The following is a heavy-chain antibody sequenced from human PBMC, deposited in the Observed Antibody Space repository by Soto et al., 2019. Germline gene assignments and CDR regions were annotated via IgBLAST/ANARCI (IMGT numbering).Heavy chain of an antibody. Sequence: SVKVSCKASGGTFSSYAISWVRQAPGQGLEWMGGIIPIFGTANYAQKFQGRVTITADESTSTAYMELSSLRSEDTAVYYCADGDRYYYGSGRYYYYGMDVWGQGTTVTVSS. CDR2: IIPIFGTA. V-gene: IGHV1-69*13. D-gene: IGHD3-10*01. CDR3: ADGDRYYYGSGRYYYYGMDV. CDR1: GGTFSSYA. J-gene: IGHJ6*02.